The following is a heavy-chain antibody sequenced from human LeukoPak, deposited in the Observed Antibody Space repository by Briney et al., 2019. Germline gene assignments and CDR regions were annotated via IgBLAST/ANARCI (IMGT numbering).Heavy chain of an antibody. CDR1: GGSFSGYY. Sequence: PSETLSLTCAVYGGSFSGYYWSWIRQPPGKGLEWIGEINHSGSTNYNPSLKSRVTISVDTSKNQFSLKLSSVTAADTAVYYCARGWKIYCSSTSCYRTGAFDIWGQGTMVTVSS. CDR3: ARGWKIYCSSTSCYRTGAFDI. V-gene: IGHV4-34*01. CDR2: INHSGST. J-gene: IGHJ3*02. D-gene: IGHD2-2*02.